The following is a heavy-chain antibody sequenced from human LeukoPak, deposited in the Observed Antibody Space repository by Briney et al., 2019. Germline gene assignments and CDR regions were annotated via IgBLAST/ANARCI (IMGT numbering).Heavy chain of an antibody. D-gene: IGHD3-10*01. CDR2: IYYSGST. V-gene: IGHV4-61*01. CDR3: ARAQVRFRPPPLGY. J-gene: IGHJ4*02. CDR1: GGSISSSSYY. Sequence: SETLSLTCTVSGGSISSSSYYWSWIRQPPGKGLEWIGYIYYSGSTNYNPSLKSRVTISVDTSKNQFSLKLSSVTAADTAVYYCARAQVRFRPPPLGYWGQGTLVTVSS.